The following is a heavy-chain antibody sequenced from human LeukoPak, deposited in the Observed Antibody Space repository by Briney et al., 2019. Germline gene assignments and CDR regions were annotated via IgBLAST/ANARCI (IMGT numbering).Heavy chain of an antibody. J-gene: IGHJ4*01. V-gene: IGHV3-23*01. CDR2: ISGGSTST. Sequence: GGSLRLSCVASGFTFSNYAVSWVRQAPGKGLEWVSAISGGSTSTYYADSVKGRFTISRDNSKNTLYLQISTLRPEDTAVYYCATEQWFVNSYYFDYWGHESLVAVSS. CDR1: GFTFSNYA. CDR3: ATEQWFVNSYYFDY. D-gene: IGHD3-10*01.